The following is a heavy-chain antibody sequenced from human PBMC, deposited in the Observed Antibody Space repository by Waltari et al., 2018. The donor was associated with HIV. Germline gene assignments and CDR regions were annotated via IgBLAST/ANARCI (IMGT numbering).Heavy chain of an antibody. CDR1: GFTFSSSE. J-gene: IGHJ6*02. CDR2: IGSSGTTI. D-gene: IGHD2-2*02. V-gene: IGHV3-48*03. CDR3: ARVNQVLYYGMDV. Sequence: EMQLVESGGGLVQPGGSLRLSWVASGFTFSSSEMNWVRQVPGKGLEWISYIGSSGTTISYADSVKGRFTFSRDNAKKSLFLQMNSLRVEDTAVYWCARVNQVLYYGMDVWGQGTTVTVSS.